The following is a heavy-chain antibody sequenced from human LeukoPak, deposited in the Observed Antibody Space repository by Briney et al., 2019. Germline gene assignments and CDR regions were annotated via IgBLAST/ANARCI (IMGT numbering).Heavy chain of an antibody. CDR1: GGSISSHY. J-gene: IGHJ4*02. V-gene: IGHV4-59*11. Sequence: SETLSLTCTDSGGSISSHYWSWIRQPPGKGLEWIGYIYYSGSTNYNPSLKSRVTISVDTSKNQFSLKLSSVTAADTAVYYCARVVQQLGEAVDYWGQGTLVTVSS. CDR3: ARVVQQLGEAVDY. D-gene: IGHD6-13*01. CDR2: IYYSGST.